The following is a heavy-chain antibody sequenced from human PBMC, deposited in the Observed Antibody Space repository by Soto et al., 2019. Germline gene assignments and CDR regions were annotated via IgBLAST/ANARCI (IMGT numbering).Heavy chain of an antibody. CDR3: ARLADDCSGGSCHNWFDP. V-gene: IGHV1-69*02. J-gene: IGHJ5*02. CDR1: GGTFSSYT. CDR2: IIPILGIA. Sequence: GASVKVSCKASGGTFSSYTISWVRQAPGQGLEWMGRIIPILGIANYAQKFQGRVTITADKSTSTAYMELSSLRSEDTAVYYCARLADDCSGGSCHNWFDPWGQGTLVTVSS. D-gene: IGHD2-15*01.